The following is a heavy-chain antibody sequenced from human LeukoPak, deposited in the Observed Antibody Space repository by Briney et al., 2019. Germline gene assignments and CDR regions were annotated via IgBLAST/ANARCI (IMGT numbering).Heavy chain of an antibody. J-gene: IGHJ3*02. D-gene: IGHD3-10*01. V-gene: IGHV1-18*01. CDR3: ARDSPDIITMVRGVIIINLPTANDAFDI. CDR2: ISAYNGNT. Sequence: ASVKVSCEASGYTFTSYGISWVRQAPGQGLEWMGWISAYNGNTNYAQKLQGRVTMTTDTSTSTAYMELRSLRSDDTAVYYCARDSPDIITMVRGVIIINLPTANDAFDIWGQGTMVTVSS. CDR1: GYTFTSYG.